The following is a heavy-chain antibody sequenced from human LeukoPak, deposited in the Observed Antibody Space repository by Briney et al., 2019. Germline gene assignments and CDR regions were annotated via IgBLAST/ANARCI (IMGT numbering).Heavy chain of an antibody. Sequence: GGSLRLSCGGSRFTFSTYAMSWVRQAPGKGLEWVSAISGSGGSTYYADSVKGRFTISRDNSKNTLYLQMNSLRAEDTAVYYCAKEKVGAPRLGDYWGQGTLVTVSS. CDR1: RFTFSTYA. CDR2: ISGSGGST. J-gene: IGHJ4*02. D-gene: IGHD1-26*01. V-gene: IGHV3-23*01. CDR3: AKEKVGAPRLGDY.